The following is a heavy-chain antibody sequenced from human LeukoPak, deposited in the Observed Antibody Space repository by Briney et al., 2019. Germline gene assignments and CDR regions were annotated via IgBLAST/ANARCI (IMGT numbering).Heavy chain of an antibody. J-gene: IGHJ6*03. V-gene: IGHV3-21*06. CDR2: ISGSSSYI. CDR1: GFTFSSYS. CDR3: VTRGWADYYYYMDV. D-gene: IGHD6-19*01. Sequence: GGSLRLSCAASGFTFSSYSMNWVRQAPGKGLEWVSSISGSSSYIYYADSVKGRFTISRDNAKNSLYLQMNSLRAEDTAVYYCVTRGWADYYYYMDVWGKGTTVTVSS.